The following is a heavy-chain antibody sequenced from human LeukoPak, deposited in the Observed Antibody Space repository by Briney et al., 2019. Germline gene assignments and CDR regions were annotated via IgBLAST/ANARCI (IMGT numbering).Heavy chain of an antibody. CDR3: AREFAREQLVPGGYFDY. Sequence: GGSLRLSCAASGFTLSSYAMHWVRQAPGKGLEYVSAISSNGGSTYYANSVKGRFTISRDNSKNTLYLQMNSLRAEDMAVYYCAREFAREQLVPGGYFDYWGQGTLVTVSS. CDR2: ISSNGGST. D-gene: IGHD6-13*01. CDR1: GFTLSSYA. V-gene: IGHV3-64*01. J-gene: IGHJ4*02.